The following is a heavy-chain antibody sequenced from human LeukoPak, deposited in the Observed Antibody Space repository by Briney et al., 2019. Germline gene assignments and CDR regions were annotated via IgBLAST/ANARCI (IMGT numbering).Heavy chain of an antibody. CDR3: ARDIYFSGSYYYWGPFDY. V-gene: IGHV3-30*03. Sequence: GGSLRLSCAVSGITLSNYGMSWVRQAPGKGLEWVAVISNDGSNKYYADSVKGRFTISRDDSKDTVYLQVNSLRAEDTAVYYCARDIYFSGSYYYWGPFDYWGQGTLVTVSS. CDR2: ISNDGSNK. D-gene: IGHD3-10*01. CDR1: GITLSNYG. J-gene: IGHJ4*02.